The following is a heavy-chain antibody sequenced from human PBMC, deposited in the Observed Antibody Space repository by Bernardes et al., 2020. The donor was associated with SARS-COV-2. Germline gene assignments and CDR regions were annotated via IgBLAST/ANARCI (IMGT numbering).Heavy chain of an antibody. CDR2: ISTHTGHT. Sequence: ASVKVSCKASGYTFYTYHISWVRQAPGQGLEWMGWISTHTGHTNYAENLQDRVTMTTDTSTTTAYMELRNLRSDDTAVYYCARERYQPKFYYGMDVWGKGPRSPSPQ. CDR3: ARERYQPKFYYGMDV. V-gene: IGHV1-18*01. CDR1: GYTFYTYH. D-gene: IGHD1-20*01. J-gene: IGHJ6*01.